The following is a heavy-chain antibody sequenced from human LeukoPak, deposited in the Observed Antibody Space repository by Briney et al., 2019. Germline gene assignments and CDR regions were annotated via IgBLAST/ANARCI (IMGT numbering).Heavy chain of an antibody. CDR3: ARDGRGYPAYYFDY. CDR2: IYYSGST. CDR1: GGSISSGDYY. J-gene: IGHJ4*02. Sequence: SETLSLTCTVSGGSISSGDYYWRWIRQPPGKGLEWIGYIYYSGSTNYNPSLKSRVTISVDTSKNQFSLKLSSVTAADTAVYYCARDGRGYPAYYFDYWGQGTLVTVSS. V-gene: IGHV4-61*08. D-gene: IGHD3-22*01.